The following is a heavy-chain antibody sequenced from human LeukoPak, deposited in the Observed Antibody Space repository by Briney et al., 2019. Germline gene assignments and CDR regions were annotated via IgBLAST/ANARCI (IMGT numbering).Heavy chain of an antibody. CDR3: AKDSQSHAWSQFDY. V-gene: IGHV3-23*01. CDR1: GFTFSSYW. D-gene: IGHD2-15*01. CDR2: VSDSGDNT. J-gene: IGHJ4*02. Sequence: PGGSLRLSCAASGFTFSSYWMHWVRQAPGKGLEWVSTVSDSGDNTYYADSVKGRFTVSRDNSKNTLYLQMNSLRVEDTAVYYCAKDSQSHAWSQFDYWGQGTLVTVSP.